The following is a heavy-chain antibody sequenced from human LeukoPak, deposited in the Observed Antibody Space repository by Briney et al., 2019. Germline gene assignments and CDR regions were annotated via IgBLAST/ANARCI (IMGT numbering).Heavy chain of an antibody. V-gene: IGHV3-7*01. CDR2: IKQDGSEK. Sequence: GGSLRLSCAASGFTFSSYWMSWVRQAPGKGLEWVANIKQDGSEKYYVDSVMGRFTISRDNAKKSLYLQMNSLRAEDTAVYYCASDYVWGSHDYWGQGTLVTVSS. CDR3: ASDYVWGSHDY. D-gene: IGHD3-16*01. J-gene: IGHJ4*02. CDR1: GFTFSSYW.